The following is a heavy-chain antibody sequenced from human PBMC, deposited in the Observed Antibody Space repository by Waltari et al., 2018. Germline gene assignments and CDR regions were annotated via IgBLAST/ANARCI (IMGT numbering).Heavy chain of an antibody. CDR3: ATYLRRGHWFDP. CDR1: GYTLPELS. V-gene: IGHV1-24*01. D-gene: IGHD4-17*01. Sequence: QVQLVQSGAAVKKPGASVKVSCKVSGYTLPELSMHWVRQAPGKGLEWMGGFDPEDGETIYAQKCQGRVTMTEDTSTDTAYMELSSLRSEDTAVYYCATYLRRGHWFDPWGQGTLVTVSS. CDR2: FDPEDGET. J-gene: IGHJ5*02.